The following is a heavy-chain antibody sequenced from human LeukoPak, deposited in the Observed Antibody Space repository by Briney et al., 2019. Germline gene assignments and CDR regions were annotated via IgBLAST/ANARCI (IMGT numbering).Heavy chain of an antibody. CDR3: AIIPRAAAGPSARSPFHY. CDR2: IKQDGSDK. CDR1: EFTFSSYW. J-gene: IGHJ4*02. V-gene: IGHV3-7*01. Sequence: GGSLRLSCEVSEFTFSSYWMNWVRQAPGKGLEWVANIKQDGSDKYYVDSVKGRFTISRDNAKNSLYLQMNSLRAEDTAVYYCAIIPRAAAGPSARSPFHYWGQGTLVTASS. D-gene: IGHD6-13*01.